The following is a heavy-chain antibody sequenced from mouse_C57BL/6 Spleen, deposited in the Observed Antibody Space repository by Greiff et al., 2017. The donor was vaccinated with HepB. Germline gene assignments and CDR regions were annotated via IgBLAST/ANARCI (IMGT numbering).Heavy chain of an antibody. Sequence: EVQRVESGPGLVKPSQSLSLTCSVTGYSITSGYYWNWIRQFPGNKLEWMGYISYDGSNNYNPSLKNRISITRDTSKNQFFLKLNSVTTEDTATYYCARGGSYPHFDYWGQGTTLTVSS. V-gene: IGHV3-6*01. J-gene: IGHJ2*01. D-gene: IGHD1-1*02. CDR1: GYSITSGYY. CDR2: ISYDGSN. CDR3: ARGGSYPHFDY.